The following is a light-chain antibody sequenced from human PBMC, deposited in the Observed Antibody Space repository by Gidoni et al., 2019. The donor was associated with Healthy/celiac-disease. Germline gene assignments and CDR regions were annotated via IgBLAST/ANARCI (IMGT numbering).Light chain of an antibody. Sequence: DIQMTQSPSTLSASVGDRVTITCRASQSISSWLAWYQQKPGKAPKLLIYKASSLESGVPSRVSGSGSGTEFTLTISSLKPDDFATYYCQQYNSYSPYTFGQGTKLEIK. CDR1: QSISSW. CDR3: QQYNSYSPYT. CDR2: KAS. J-gene: IGKJ2*01. V-gene: IGKV1-5*03.